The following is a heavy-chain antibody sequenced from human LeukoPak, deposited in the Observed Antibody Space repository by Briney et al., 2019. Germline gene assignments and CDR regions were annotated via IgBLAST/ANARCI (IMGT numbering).Heavy chain of an antibody. J-gene: IGHJ2*01. Sequence: SETLSLTCTVSGGSISSYYWSWIRQPPGKGLEWIGYIYYSGSINYNPSLKSRVTISVDTSKNQFSLKLSSVTAADTAVYYCARLVIIGWYFDLWGRGTLVTVSS. CDR3: ARLVIIGWYFDL. CDR1: GGSISSYY. D-gene: IGHD3-9*01. CDR2: IYYSGSI. V-gene: IGHV4-59*01.